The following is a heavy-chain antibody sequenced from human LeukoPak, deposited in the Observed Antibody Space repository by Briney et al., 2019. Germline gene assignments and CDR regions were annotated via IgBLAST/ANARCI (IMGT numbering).Heavy chain of an antibody. Sequence: PSETLSLTCAVSGGSISSSNWWSWVRQPPGKGLEWIGEIYHSGSTNYNPSLKSRVTISVDKSKNQFSLKLSSVTAADTAVYYCASLSGSYGGFDYWGQGTLVTVSS. J-gene: IGHJ4*02. V-gene: IGHV4-4*02. CDR1: GGSISSSNW. D-gene: IGHD1-26*01. CDR3: ASLSGSYGGFDY. CDR2: IYHSGST.